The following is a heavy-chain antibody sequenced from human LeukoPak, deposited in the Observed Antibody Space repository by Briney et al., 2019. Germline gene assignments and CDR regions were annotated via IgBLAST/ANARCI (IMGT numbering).Heavy chain of an antibody. CDR1: GDSISSSHW. CDR3: GRKHGYSYGYYFDY. D-gene: IGHD5-18*01. V-gene: IGHV4-4*02. CDR2: IYHSGST. Sequence: SVTLSLTCAVSGDSISSSHWWRRGRQPPGKGLEWIGKIYHSGSTNYHPSLKIRVTISVDKSKNQFSLKLSSVTAADTAVYYCGRKHGYSYGYYFDYWGQGTLVTVSS. J-gene: IGHJ4*02.